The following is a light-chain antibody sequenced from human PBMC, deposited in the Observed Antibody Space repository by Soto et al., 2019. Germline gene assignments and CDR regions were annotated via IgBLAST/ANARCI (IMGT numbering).Light chain of an antibody. V-gene: IGKV3-20*01. J-gene: IGKJ3*01. CDR1: QSVSSSY. CDR2: GAS. CDR3: QQYGNSLFT. Sequence: EIVLTQSPGTLSLSPGERATLSCRASQSVSSSYLAWYQQKPGQAPRLLIYGASSSSPGIPDRFSSSGYGTDITLTISRLETEDFGVYYCQQYGNSLFTFCPGTKVDIK.